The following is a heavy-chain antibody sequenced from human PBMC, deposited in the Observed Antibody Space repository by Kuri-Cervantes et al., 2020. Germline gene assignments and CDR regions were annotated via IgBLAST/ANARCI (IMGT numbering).Heavy chain of an antibody. CDR2: IKQDGSEK. V-gene: IGHV3-7*01. Sequence: GGSLRLSCAASGFTFSNNWMSWVRQAPGKGLEWVANIKQDGSEKYYVDSVKGRFTASRDNARTSLYLQMNSLRAEDTAVYYCAREWQLVRYYYYYMDVWGKGTTVTVSS. J-gene: IGHJ6*03. D-gene: IGHD6-6*01. CDR1: GFTFSNNW. CDR3: AREWQLVRYYYYYMDV.